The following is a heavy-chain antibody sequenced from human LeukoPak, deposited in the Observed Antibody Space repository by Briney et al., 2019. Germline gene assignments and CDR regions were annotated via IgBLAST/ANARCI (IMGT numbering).Heavy chain of an antibody. D-gene: IGHD2-15*01. CDR2: LWSDGSNK. CDR3: ARRLYCSGSSCHTGPDAFDI. CDR1: GFIFSPYA. J-gene: IGHJ3*02. Sequence: GGSLRLSCAASGFIFSPYAMSWVRQAPGKGLEGVAVLWSDGSNKYYADSVKGRFTISRDNSKNTLYLQMNSLRAEDTAVYYCARRLYCSGSSCHTGPDAFDIWGQGTMVTVSS. V-gene: IGHV3-33*08.